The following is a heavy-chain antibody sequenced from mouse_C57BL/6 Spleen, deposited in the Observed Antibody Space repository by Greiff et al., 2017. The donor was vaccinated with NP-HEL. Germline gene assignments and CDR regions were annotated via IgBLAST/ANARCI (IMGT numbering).Heavy chain of an antibody. V-gene: IGHV5-16*01. J-gene: IGHJ4*01. CDR1: GFTFSDYY. Sequence: EVKLVESEGGLVQPGSSMKLSCTASGFTFSDYYMAWVRQVPEKGLEWVANINYDGSSTYYLDSLKSRFIISRDNAKNILYLQMSSLKSEDTATYYCARENTTVGTDYWGQGTSVTVSS. CDR3: ARENTTVGTDY. CDR2: INYDGSST. D-gene: IGHD1-1*01.